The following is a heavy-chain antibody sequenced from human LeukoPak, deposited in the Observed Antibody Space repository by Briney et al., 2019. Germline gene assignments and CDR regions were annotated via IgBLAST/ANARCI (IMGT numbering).Heavy chain of an antibody. CDR2: IYTSGST. CDR1: GASISSGSYY. CDR3: ARDRLQLQS. J-gene: IGHJ5*02. D-gene: IGHD1-1*01. V-gene: IGHV4-61*02. Sequence: SQTLSLTCTVSGASISSGSYYWSWIRQPAGQGLEWIGRIYTSGSTNYNPSLKSRVTISVDTSKNQFSLKLSSVTAADTAVYYCARDRLQLQSWGQGTLVTVSS.